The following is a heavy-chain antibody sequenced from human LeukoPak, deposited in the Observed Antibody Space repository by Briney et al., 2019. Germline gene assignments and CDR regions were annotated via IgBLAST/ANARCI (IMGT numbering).Heavy chain of an antibody. D-gene: IGHD6-13*01. CDR1: GFTFSSYS. CDR2: ISDAGGSR. J-gene: IGHJ4*02. Sequence: GGSLRLSCAASGFTFSSYSMNWVRQAPGKGLEWVSAISDAGGSRYYTDSVKGRFTISRDNSKNTLFLQMRSLRVEDTAVYYCAKEGITAAGYFDYWGQGILVTVSS. CDR3: AKEGITAAGYFDY. V-gene: IGHV3-23*01.